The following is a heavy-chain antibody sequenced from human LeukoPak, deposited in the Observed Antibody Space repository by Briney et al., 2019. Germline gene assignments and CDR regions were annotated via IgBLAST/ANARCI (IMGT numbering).Heavy chain of an antibody. CDR3: ARLSVLVPCSTTICPPGSIIY. J-gene: IGHJ4*02. CDR1: GYGFTSYW. CDR2: IDPSDSDI. D-gene: IGHD2-2*01. Sequence: GESLKISCKGSGYGFTSYWIGWVRQMSGKGLEWIGIIDPSDSDITYSPSFQGRVTISADKSIGTAYLQWSSLEASDTAMYYCARLSVLVPCSTTICPPGSIIYWGQGTLVTVSS. V-gene: IGHV5-51*01.